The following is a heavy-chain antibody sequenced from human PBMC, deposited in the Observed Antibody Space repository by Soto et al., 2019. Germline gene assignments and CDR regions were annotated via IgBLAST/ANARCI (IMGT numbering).Heavy chain of an antibody. V-gene: IGHV1-46*03. J-gene: IGHJ5*02. D-gene: IGHD1-1*01. CDR3: ARGKSWHDLVWWFDP. CDR2: IYPGGVNI. Sequence: ASVKGSCKAIGYSFTSHYMHWVRQAPGQGLEWMGTIYPGGVNIGYAQKFKGRVTMTKDTSTSTVYMGLNSLTSEDTAVYYCARGKSWHDLVWWFDPWAQGTLVTVSS. CDR1: GYSFTSHY.